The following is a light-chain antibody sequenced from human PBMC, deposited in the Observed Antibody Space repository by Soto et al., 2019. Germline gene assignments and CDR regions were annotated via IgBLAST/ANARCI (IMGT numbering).Light chain of an antibody. J-gene: IGKJ4*01. V-gene: IGKV1-33*01. CDR1: QDISNY. Sequence: DIQMTQSPSSLSASVGDRVTITCQASQDISNYLNWYQQKPGKAPKLLIYDASNLETGVTSRFSGSGSGTDFNFTISSLQPEDIATYYCQQYDNLPPLTFGGGTKVEIK. CDR2: DAS. CDR3: QQYDNLPPLT.